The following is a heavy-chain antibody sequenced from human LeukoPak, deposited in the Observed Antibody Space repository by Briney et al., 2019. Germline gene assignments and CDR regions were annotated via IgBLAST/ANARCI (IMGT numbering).Heavy chain of an antibody. Sequence: GESLKISCKGSGYNFTSYWLGWVRQMPGKGLEWMGIIYPGDSDTRYSPSFQGQVTISADKSISTAYLQWSSLKASDTAMYYCARQVTIFGVVASDAFDIWGQGTMVTVSS. V-gene: IGHV5-51*01. J-gene: IGHJ3*02. CDR1: GYNFTSYW. D-gene: IGHD3-3*01. CDR2: IYPGDSDT. CDR3: ARQVTIFGVVASDAFDI.